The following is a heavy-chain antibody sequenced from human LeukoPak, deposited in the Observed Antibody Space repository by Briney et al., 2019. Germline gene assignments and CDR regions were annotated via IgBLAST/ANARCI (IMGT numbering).Heavy chain of an antibody. CDR3: AREGIAVAGTVFDY. CDR2: ISYDGSNK. V-gene: IGHV3-30-3*01. J-gene: IGHJ4*02. D-gene: IGHD6-19*01. Sequence: PGRSLRLSCAASGYTFSSYAMHWVRQAPGKGLEWVAVISYDGSNKYYADSVKGRFTISRDNSKNTLYLQTNSLRAEDTAVYYCAREGIAVAGTVFDYWGQGTLVTVSS. CDR1: GYTFSSYA.